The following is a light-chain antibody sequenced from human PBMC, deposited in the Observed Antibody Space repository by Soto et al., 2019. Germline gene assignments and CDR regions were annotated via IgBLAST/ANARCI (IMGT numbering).Light chain of an antibody. CDR3: SAYAGGKIVL. CDR1: SSDVGGYNY. CDR2: EVS. Sequence: QSALTQPASVSGSPGQSITISCTGTSSDVGGYNYVSWYQQHPDKAPKLLIYEVSNRPSGVSNLFSGSKSGNTASLTIYGIQAEDEADYLCSAYAGGKIVLFGGGTKVTVL. V-gene: IGLV2-14*01. J-gene: IGLJ2*01.